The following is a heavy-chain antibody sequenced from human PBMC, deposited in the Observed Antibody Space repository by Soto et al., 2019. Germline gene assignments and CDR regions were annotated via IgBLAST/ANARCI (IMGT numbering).Heavy chain of an antibody. CDR3: ARETWQLDDYYYYGMDV. J-gene: IGHJ6*02. D-gene: IGHD6-13*01. CDR1: GINFSRSA. CDR2: ISYDGSNK. Sequence: QVQLVESGGGVVQPGRSLRLSCAASGINFSRSAMHWVRQAPGKGLEWVAVISYDGSNKYYADSVKGRFTISRDSSKNTLSLQMNTLRVEDTAVYYCARETWQLDDYYYYGMDVWGQGTTVTVSS. V-gene: IGHV3-30-3*01.